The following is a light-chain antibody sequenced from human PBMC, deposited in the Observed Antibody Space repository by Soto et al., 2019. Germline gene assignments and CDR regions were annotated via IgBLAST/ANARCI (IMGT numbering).Light chain of an antibody. J-gene: IGKJ5*01. V-gene: IGKV3-20*01. CDR2: GEY. CDR3: QQYGSSRIT. Sequence: DIVWTQSPATMSLSPGERATLSCMASQSVSSSYLAWYQQKPGQDHRLLIYGEYSRATGIQDRFSGSGSGTGFTLTISRLEPEDFAVYYCQQYGSSRITVGQGTRLEIK. CDR1: QSVSSSY.